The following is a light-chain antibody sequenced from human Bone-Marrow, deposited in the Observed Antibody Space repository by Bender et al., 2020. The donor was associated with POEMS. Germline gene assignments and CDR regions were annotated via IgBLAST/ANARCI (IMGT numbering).Light chain of an antibody. CDR3: SSYAGSNYYV. V-gene: IGLV2-8*01. CDR2: GVT. CDR1: SSDVGGYNY. J-gene: IGLJ1*01. Sequence: QSALTQPPSASGSPGQSVTISCTGTSSDVGGYNYVSWYQQHPGKAPKLIIHGVTKRPSGVPDRFSGSKSGNSASLTVSGLQAEDEADYYCSSYAGSNYYVFGTGTKVTVL.